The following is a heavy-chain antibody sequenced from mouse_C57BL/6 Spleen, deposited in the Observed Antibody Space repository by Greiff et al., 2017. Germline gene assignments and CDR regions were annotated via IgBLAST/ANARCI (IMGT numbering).Heavy chain of an antibody. CDR3: SRSGAVTFGC. CDR1: GYTFTDYY. CDR2: IYPGSGNT. J-gene: IGHJ2*01. Sequence: QVQLQQSGAELVRPGASVKLSCKASGYTFTDYYINWVKQRPGQGLEWIARIYPGSGNTYYNEKFKGKATLTAEKSSSTAYMQLSSLTSEDSAVYFFSRSGAVTFGCWGQGATLTVSS. D-gene: IGHD2-2*01. V-gene: IGHV1-76*01.